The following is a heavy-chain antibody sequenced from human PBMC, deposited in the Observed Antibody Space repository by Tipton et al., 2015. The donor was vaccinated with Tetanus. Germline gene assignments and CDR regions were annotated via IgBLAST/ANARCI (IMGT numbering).Heavy chain of an antibody. CDR1: GFTFDDYT. Sequence: SLRLSCAASGFTFDDYTMHWVRQAPGKGLEWVSLISWDGGSTYYADSVKGRFTISRDNSKNSLYLQMNSLRTEDTALYYCAKDIFALRYFDWSLDYWGQGTLVTVSS. J-gene: IGHJ4*02. D-gene: IGHD3-9*01. CDR2: ISWDGGST. V-gene: IGHV3-43*01. CDR3: AKDIFALRYFDWSLDY.